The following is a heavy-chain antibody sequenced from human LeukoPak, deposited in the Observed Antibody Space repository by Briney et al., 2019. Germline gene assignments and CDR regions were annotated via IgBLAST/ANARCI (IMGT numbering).Heavy chain of an antibody. CDR1: GYTFTGYY. J-gene: IGHJ5*02. CDR3: AREGGLAPAYWFDP. Sequence: ASVKVPCKASGYTFTGYYMHWVRQAPGQGLEWMGWINPNSGGTNYAQKFQGRVTMTRDTSISTVYMELSRLRSDDTAVYYCAREGGLAPAYWFDPWGQGTLVTVSS. D-gene: IGHD5-12*01. CDR2: INPNSGGT. V-gene: IGHV1-2*02.